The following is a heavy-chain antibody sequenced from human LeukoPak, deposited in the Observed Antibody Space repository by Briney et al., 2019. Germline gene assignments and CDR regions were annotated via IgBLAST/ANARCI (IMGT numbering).Heavy chain of an antibody. J-gene: IGHJ5*02. V-gene: IGHV3-23*01. CDR2: ISGSGGST. Sequence: GGSLRLSCAASGFTFSSYWMTWVRQAPGKGLEWVSGISGSGGSTNYADSVKGRFTISRDNSKNTLYLQMNSLRAEDTAVYYCAKDENHFWSGYYSNYFDPWGQGTLVTVSS. D-gene: IGHD3-3*02. CDR3: AKDENHFWSGYYSNYFDP. CDR1: GFTFSSYW.